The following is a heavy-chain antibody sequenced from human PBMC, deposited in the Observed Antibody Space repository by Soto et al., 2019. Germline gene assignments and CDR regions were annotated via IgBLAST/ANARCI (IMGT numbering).Heavy chain of an antibody. CDR3: ARGTRGGDAFDI. CDR2: IYYSGST. J-gene: IGHJ3*02. D-gene: IGHD2-2*01. CDR1: GGSISSYY. Sequence: SETLSLTCTVSGGSISSYYWSWIRQPPGKGLEWIGYIYYSGSTNYNPSLKSRVTISVDTSKNQFSLKLSSVTAADTAVYYCARGTRGGDAFDIWGQGTMVTVSS. V-gene: IGHV4-59*01.